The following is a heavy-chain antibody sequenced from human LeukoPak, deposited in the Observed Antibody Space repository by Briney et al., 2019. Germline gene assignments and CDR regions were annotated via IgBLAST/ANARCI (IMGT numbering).Heavy chain of an antibody. V-gene: IGHV1-69*13. CDR1: GGTFSSYA. Sequence: ASVKVSCKASGGTFSSYAISWVRQAPGQGLEWMGGIIPIFGTANYAQKFQGRVTITADESTSTAYMELSSLRSEDTAVYYCASGPYCGGDCYSGNYWGRGTLVTVSS. J-gene: IGHJ4*02. CDR2: IIPIFGTA. CDR3: ASGPYCGGDCYSGNY. D-gene: IGHD2-21*02.